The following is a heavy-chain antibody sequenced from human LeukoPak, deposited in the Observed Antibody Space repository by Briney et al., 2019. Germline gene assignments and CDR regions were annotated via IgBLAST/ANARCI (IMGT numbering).Heavy chain of an antibody. CDR2: ISSSGSTI. Sequence: GGSLRLSCAASGFTFSSYEMNWVRQAPGKGLEWVSYISSSGSTIYYADSVKGRFTISRDNAKNSLYLQMNSLRAEDTAVYYCAGDPWGGEGGYSYGADYWGQGTLVTVSS. D-gene: IGHD5-18*01. J-gene: IGHJ4*02. V-gene: IGHV3-48*03. CDR1: GFTFSSYE. CDR3: AGDPWGGEGGYSYGADY.